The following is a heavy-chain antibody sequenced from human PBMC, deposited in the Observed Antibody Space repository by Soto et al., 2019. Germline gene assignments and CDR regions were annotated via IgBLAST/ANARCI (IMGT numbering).Heavy chain of an antibody. CDR1: GFIFSNYW. CDR2: IKQGGNEK. V-gene: IGHV3-7*01. D-gene: IGHD3-10*01. Sequence: GGSLRLSCSASGFIFSNYWMSWVRQAPGKGLEWVANIKQGGNEKYYVDSVKGRFTISRDNPKNLLYLQMSSLRADDTAVYYCALTEGSGTNYPTTFDSWGQGTLVTVSS. J-gene: IGHJ4*02. CDR3: ALTEGSGTNYPTTFDS.